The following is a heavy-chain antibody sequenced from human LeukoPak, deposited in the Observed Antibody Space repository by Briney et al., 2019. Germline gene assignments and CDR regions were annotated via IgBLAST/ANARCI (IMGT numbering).Heavy chain of an antibody. CDR1: GYTFTGYY. V-gene: IGHV1-2*06. J-gene: IGHJ1*01. CDR2: INPNSGGT. Sequence: ASVKVSCKASGYTFTGYYMHWVRQAPGQGLEWMGRINPNSGGTNYAQKFQGRVTMTRDTSISTAYMELSRLRSDDTAVYYCAREGRVTMPSGHFQHWGQGTLVSVSS. CDR3: AREGRVTMPSGHFQH. D-gene: IGHD3-10*01.